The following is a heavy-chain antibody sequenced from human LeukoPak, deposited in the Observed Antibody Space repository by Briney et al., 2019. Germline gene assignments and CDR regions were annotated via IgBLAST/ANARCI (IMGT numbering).Heavy chain of an antibody. Sequence: SETLSLTCDVSGDSMCSSRYSWSWIRQPPGKGLEWIGYIYHGGSTHYNPSLKSRVTISVDRSKRQFSLNLSSVTAADTAVYYCARMVVDVTRWFDPWGQGTLVTVS. V-gene: IGHV4-30-2*01. CDR1: GDSMCSSRYS. J-gene: IGHJ5*02. CDR2: IYHGGST. CDR3: ARMVVDVTRWFDP. D-gene: IGHD2-15*01.